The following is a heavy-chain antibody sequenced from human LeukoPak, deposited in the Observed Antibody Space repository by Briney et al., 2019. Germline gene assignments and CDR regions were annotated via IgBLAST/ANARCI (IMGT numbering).Heavy chain of an antibody. CDR3: ARDFSSSLGLDY. CDR1: GFTFSSYS. CDR2: ISSSSYI. J-gene: IGHJ4*02. V-gene: IGHV3-21*01. Sequence: PGGSLRLSCAASGFTFSSYSMNWVRQAPGKGLEWVSSISSSSYIYYADSVKGRFTISRDNAKNSLYLQMNSLRAEDTAVYYCARDFSSSLGLDYWGQGTLVTVSS. D-gene: IGHD6-6*01.